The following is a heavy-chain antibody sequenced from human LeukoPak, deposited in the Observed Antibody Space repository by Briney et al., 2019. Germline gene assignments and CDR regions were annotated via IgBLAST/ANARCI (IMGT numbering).Heavy chain of an antibody. D-gene: IGHD5-18*01. Sequence: PGRSLRLSCAASGFTFSNAWMSWVRQAPGKGLEWVGRIKSKTDGGTTDYAAPVKGRFTISRDDSKNTLYLQMNSLKTEDTAVYYCTTDPGIQLWFSPFDYWGQGTLVTVSS. CDR2: IKSKTDGGTT. V-gene: IGHV3-15*01. J-gene: IGHJ4*02. CDR3: TTDPGIQLWFSPFDY. CDR1: GFTFSNAW.